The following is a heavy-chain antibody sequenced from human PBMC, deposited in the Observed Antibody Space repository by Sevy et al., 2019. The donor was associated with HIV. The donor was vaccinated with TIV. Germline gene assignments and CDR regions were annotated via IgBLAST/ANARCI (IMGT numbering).Heavy chain of an antibody. J-gene: IGHJ6*03. CDR1: GFTFSDYY. V-gene: IGHV3-11*03. CDR2: ISSSSSYT. Sequence: GGSLRLSCAASGFTFSDYYMSWIRQAPGKGLEWVSYISSSSSYTNYADSVKGRFTISRDNAKNSLYLQMNSLRAEDXXXXXXXXXXXXXXXXXXXYYMDVWGKGTTVTVSS. CDR3: XXXXXXXXXXXXXYYMDV.